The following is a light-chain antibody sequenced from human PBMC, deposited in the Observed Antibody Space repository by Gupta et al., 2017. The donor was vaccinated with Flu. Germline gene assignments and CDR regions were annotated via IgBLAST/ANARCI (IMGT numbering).Light chain of an antibody. CDR2: DTF. V-gene: IGKV3-11*01. J-gene: IGKJ2*01. CDR3: QLPSDLPMYT. CDR1: QRVSTY. Sequence: EIVFTQSPATLSLSRGERAILSCRASQRVSTYLAWYQQKPGQAPRLLMSDTFKRVAGIPASFSGSGCGTDFTLTSSTRVPEDFAGYYCQLPSDLPMYTFGQGPRLEIK.